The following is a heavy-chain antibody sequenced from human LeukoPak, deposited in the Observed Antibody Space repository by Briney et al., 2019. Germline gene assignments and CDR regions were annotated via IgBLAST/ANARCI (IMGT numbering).Heavy chain of an antibody. J-gene: IGHJ4*02. CDR1: GFTFSSYA. D-gene: IGHD4-23*01. Sequence: PGGSLRLSCEASGFTFSSYAMHWVRQAPGKGLEWVAVISYDGSNKYYADSVKGRFTISRDNSKNTLYLQMNSLRAEDTAVYYCARAPTTVVTRGATLDYWGQGTLVTVSS. CDR2: ISYDGSNK. V-gene: IGHV3-30-3*01. CDR3: ARAPTTVVTRGATLDY.